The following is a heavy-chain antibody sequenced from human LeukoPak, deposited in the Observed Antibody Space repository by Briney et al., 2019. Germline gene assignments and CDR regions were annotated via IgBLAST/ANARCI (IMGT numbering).Heavy chain of an antibody. Sequence: GGSLRLSCAASGFTFSSYGMHWVRQAPGKGLEWVAVISYDGSNKYYADSVKGRFTISRDNSKNTLYLQMNSLRAEDTAVYYCAKDGGYHGVGAPYYYYGMDVWGQGTTVTVSS. CDR1: GFTFSSYG. CDR2: ISYDGSNK. CDR3: AKDGGYHGVGAPYYYYGMDV. J-gene: IGHJ6*02. D-gene: IGHD2-8*01. V-gene: IGHV3-30*18.